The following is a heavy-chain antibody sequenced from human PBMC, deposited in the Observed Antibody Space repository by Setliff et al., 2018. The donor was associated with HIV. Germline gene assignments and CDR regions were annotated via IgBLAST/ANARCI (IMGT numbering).Heavy chain of an antibody. V-gene: IGHV4-39*01. CDR3: ARSKTFYDFWGGYYTHGAFKI. CDR2: IFYSGIT. J-gene: IGHJ3*02. CDR1: GGSFTSRSYY. D-gene: IGHD3-3*01. Sequence: SETLSLTCTVSGGSFTSRSYYWGWIRQPPGKGLEWIGSIFYSGITYYNPSLKSRVTISVDTSKNQFSLNLTSVASADTAVYYCARSKTFYDFWGGYYTHGAFKIWGLGTMVTVSS.